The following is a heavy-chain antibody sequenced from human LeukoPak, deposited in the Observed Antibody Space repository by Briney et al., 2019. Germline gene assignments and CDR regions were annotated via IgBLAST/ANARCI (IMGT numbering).Heavy chain of an antibody. Sequence: PSETLSLTCTVSGGSISSGDYYWSWIRQPPGKGLEWIGYIYYSGSTYYNPSLKSRATISVDTSKNQFSLKLSSVTAADTAVYYCARDHRGMYSSSFCDWGQGTLVTVSS. CDR1: GGSISSGDYY. J-gene: IGHJ4*02. V-gene: IGHV4-30-4*01. D-gene: IGHD6-13*01. CDR3: ARDHRGMYSSSFCD. CDR2: IYYSGST.